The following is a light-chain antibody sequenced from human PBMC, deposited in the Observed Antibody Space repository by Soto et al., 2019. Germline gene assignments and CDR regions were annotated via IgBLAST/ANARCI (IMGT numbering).Light chain of an antibody. V-gene: IGKV1D-12*01. CDR1: QDIAGD. CDR2: GAS. CDR3: QQSYSFQVT. J-gene: IGKJ5*01. Sequence: DIQVTQYPSSVSASVGDRVTITCRASQDIAGDLAWYQHKPGRTPELLIHGASRLQSGVPARFSGSGSGTDFTLSINSLQPEDFATFYWQQSYSFQVTFGQGTRMDI.